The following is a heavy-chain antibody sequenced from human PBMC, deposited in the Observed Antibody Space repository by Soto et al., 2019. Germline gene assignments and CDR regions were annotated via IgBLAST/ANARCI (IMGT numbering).Heavy chain of an antibody. CDR2: IWNDGSKK. V-gene: IGHV3-33*01. CDR3: VTGNQNFFGY. CDR1: GFTFRTFG. D-gene: IGHD1-1*01. J-gene: IGHJ4*02. Sequence: QVLLVETGGGVVQPGKSLRLSCAASGFTFRTFGMHWVRQAPGKGLEWVSVIWNDGSKKFYADSVKGRFTISRDNSNNTLYLQMDSLRPEDTAVYYCVTGNQNFFGYWGQGTLVTVSS.